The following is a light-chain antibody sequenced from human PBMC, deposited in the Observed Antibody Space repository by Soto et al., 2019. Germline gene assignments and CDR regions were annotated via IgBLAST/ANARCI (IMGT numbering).Light chain of an antibody. Sequence: QSVLTQPASVSGSPGQSITISCTGTNNDVGDYNYVSWFQQHPGKAPKTMIYDVSNRPSGVSNRFSGSKSGNTASLTISGLQAEDEADYYCSSYTRSNTVLFGGGTKLTVL. V-gene: IGLV2-14*03. CDR3: SSYTRSNTVL. J-gene: IGLJ3*02. CDR1: NNDVGDYNY. CDR2: DVS.